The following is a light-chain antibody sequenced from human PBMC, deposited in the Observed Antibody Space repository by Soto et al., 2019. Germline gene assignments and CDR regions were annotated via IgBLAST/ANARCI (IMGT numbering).Light chain of an antibody. V-gene: IGLV1-51*01. CDR3: GTWSNNLSAGQV. J-gene: IGLJ2*01. CDR1: SSDTRYNL. Sequence: QSVLTQPPSVSAAPGQRVTIFCSGISSDTRYNLVSWYQQLPGTAPKLLIYDNDKRPSGIPDRFSGSRSGTSATLAITGLQTGDEADYYCGTWSNNLSAGQVFGGGNKVTVL. CDR2: DND.